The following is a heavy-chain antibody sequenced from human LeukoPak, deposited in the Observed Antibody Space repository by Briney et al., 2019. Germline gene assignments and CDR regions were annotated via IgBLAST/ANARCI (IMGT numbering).Heavy chain of an antibody. J-gene: IGHJ4*02. CDR1: GFTLSSYW. Sequence: GGSLRLSCAASGFTLSSYWMHWVRQVPGKGLVWVSQINGDGSNAYYADSVKGRFTISRDNAKNTLYLQVNNLRAEDTVVYYCAKQMRDWGQGTLVTVSS. CDR2: INGDGSNA. V-gene: IGHV3-74*01. CDR3: AKQMRD. D-gene: IGHD1/OR15-1a*01.